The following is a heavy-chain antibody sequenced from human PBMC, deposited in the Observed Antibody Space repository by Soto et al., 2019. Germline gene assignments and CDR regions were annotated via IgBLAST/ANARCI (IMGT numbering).Heavy chain of an antibody. CDR3: AKTSLPGRSSPCDF. V-gene: IGHV3-23*01. D-gene: IGHD2-2*01. CDR2: ISGSGGTT. J-gene: IGHJ4*02. CDR1: GFTFSGYA. Sequence: GGSLRLSCTASGFTFSGYAMTWVRQAPGKGLEWVSVISGSGGTTYYADSVQGRFTISRDNSKNTLFLQMNSLRAEDTALYYCAKTSLPGRSSPCDFWGQGTLVTVSS.